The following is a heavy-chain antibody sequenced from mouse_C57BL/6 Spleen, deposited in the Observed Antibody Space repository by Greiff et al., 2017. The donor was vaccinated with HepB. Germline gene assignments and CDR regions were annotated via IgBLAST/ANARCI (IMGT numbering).Heavy chain of an antibody. V-gene: IGHV1-54*01. CDR2: INPGSGGT. J-gene: IGHJ1*03. CDR3: AGGSSPWYFDV. Sequence: QVQLQQSGAELVRPGTSVKVSCKASGYAFTNYLIEWVKQRPGQGLEWIGVINPGSGGTNYNEKFKGKATLTADKSSSTAYMQLSSLTSDDSAVYFWAGGSSPWYFDVWGTGTTVTVSS. CDR1: GYAFTNYL. D-gene: IGHD1-1*01.